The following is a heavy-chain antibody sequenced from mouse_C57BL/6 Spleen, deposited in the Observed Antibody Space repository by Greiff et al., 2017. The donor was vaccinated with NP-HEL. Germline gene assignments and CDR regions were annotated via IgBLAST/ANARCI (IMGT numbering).Heavy chain of an antibody. CDR3: ARPGDCCGSREGYFDV. J-gene: IGHJ1*03. V-gene: IGHV1-9*01. CDR2: ILPGSGNT. Sequence: QVQLKQPGAELVKPGASVKLSCKATGYTFTGYWIEWVKQRPGHGLEWIGEILPGSGNTNYNNKFKGKATFTADTSSNTAYMQLSSQTTGDSAVYYGARPGDCCGSREGYFDVWGTGTTVTVSS. CDR1: GYTFTGYW. D-gene: IGHD1-1*01.